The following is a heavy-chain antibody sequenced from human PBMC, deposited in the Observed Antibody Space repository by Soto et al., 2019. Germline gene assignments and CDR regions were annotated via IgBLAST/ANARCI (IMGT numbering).Heavy chain of an antibody. CDR2: ISYDGSNK. Sequence: QVQLVESGGGVVQPGRSLRLSCAASGFTFSSYGMHWVRQAPGKGLEWVAVISYDGSNKYYADSVKGRFTISRDNSKKTLYLQMNSLRAEDTAVYYCAKDRAGSGSYYNPYYYYYGMDVWGQGTTVTVSS. CDR3: AKDRAGSGSYYNPYYYYYGMDV. CDR1: GFTFSSYG. D-gene: IGHD3-10*01. J-gene: IGHJ6*02. V-gene: IGHV3-30*18.